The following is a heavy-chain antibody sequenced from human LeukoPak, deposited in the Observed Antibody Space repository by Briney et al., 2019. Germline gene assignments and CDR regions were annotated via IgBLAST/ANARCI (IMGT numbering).Heavy chain of an antibody. CDR3: ARHRRNCDTTTCEFSWFDP. CDR1: GFTFNTDW. Sequence: GGSLGLSCAASGFTFNTDWMSWVRQAPGKGLEWVANIKEDGSKQYYVDSVKGRFTISRDNDKKSLYLQMNGLRAEDTAVYYCARHRRNCDTTTCEFSWFDPWGQGTQVTVSS. D-gene: IGHD2/OR15-2a*01. CDR2: IKEDGSKQ. V-gene: IGHV3-7*01. J-gene: IGHJ5*02.